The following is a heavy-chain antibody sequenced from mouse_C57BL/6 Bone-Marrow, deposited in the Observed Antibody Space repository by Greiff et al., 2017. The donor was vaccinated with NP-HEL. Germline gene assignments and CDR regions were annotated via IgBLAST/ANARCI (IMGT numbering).Heavy chain of an antibody. D-gene: IGHD3-2*02. Sequence: QVQLKQPGAELVKPGASVKLSCKASGYTFTSYWMHWVKQRPGRGLEWIGRIDPNSGGTKYNEKFKSKATLTVDKPSSTAYMQLSSLTSEDSAVYYCAREEATPLAYWGQGTLVTVSA. V-gene: IGHV1-72*01. CDR3: AREEATPLAY. CDR1: GYTFTSYW. J-gene: IGHJ3*01. CDR2: IDPNSGGT.